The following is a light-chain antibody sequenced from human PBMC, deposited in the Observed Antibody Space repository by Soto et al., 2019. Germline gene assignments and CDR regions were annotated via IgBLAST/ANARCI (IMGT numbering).Light chain of an antibody. J-gene: IGLJ2*01. CDR3: TSHTTTSPPVL. CDR2: DVR. V-gene: IGLV2-14*03. CDR1: SSDVGAFNF. Sequence: QSALTQPASVSGSPGQSITISCTGTSSDVGAFNFVSWYQQHPGKAPKLMIYDVRHRPSGVSDRFSGSKSGNTASLTISGLPAEDEADYYCTSHTTTSPPVLFGGGTKLTVL.